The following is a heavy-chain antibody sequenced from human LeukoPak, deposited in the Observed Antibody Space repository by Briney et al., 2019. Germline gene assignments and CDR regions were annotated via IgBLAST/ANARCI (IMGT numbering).Heavy chain of an antibody. D-gene: IGHD6-13*01. J-gene: IGHJ3*02. CDR2: INAGNGNT. CDR1: GYTFTSYA. Sequence: ASVKVSCKASGYTFTSYAMHWVRQAPGQRLEWMGWINAGNGNTKYSQKFQGRVTITRDTSASTAYMELSSLRSEDTAVYYCARVVVAAAGTPHDAFDIWGQGTMVTVSS. CDR3: ARVVVAAAGTPHDAFDI. V-gene: IGHV1-3*01.